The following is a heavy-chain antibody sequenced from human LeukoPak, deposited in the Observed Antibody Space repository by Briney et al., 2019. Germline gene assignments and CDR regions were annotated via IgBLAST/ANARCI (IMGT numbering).Heavy chain of an antibody. CDR3: TTEKSY. Sequence: GGSLRLSCAASGFTFSTAWMSWVRQAPGQGLEWVGRIKSKTDGATTDYAAPVKGRFTISRDDSKNTPYLQMNSLKTEDTALYYCTTEKSYWGQGTLVTVSS. J-gene: IGHJ4*02. CDR2: IKSKTDGATT. CDR1: GFTFSTAW. V-gene: IGHV3-15*01.